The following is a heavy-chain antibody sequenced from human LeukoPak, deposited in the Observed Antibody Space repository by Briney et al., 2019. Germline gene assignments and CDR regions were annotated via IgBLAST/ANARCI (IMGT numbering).Heavy chain of an antibody. D-gene: IGHD6-19*01. CDR1: GYTFTSYG. V-gene: IGHV1-18*01. CDR3: ARDCGSLGWQWLTQLRFDY. Sequence: EASVKVSCKASGYTFTSYGISWVRQAPGQGLEWMGWISAYNGNTNYAQKLQGRVTMTTDTSTSTAYMELRSLRSDDTAVYYCARDCGSLGWQWLTQLRFDYWGQGTLVTVSS. J-gene: IGHJ4*02. CDR2: ISAYNGNT.